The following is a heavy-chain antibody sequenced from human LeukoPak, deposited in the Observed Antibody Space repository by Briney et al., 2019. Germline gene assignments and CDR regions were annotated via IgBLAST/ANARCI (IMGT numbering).Heavy chain of an antibody. CDR1: GFTFSSYA. J-gene: IGHJ4*02. CDR3: ARDMGHSSGYQPYFDY. V-gene: IGHV3-30*04. Sequence: GGSLRLSRAASGFTFSSYAMHWVRQAPGKGLEWVAVISYDGSNKYYADSVKGRFTISRDNSKNTLYLQMNSLRAEDTAVYYCARDMGHSSGYQPYFDYWGQGTLVTVSS. CDR2: ISYDGSNK. D-gene: IGHD6-19*01.